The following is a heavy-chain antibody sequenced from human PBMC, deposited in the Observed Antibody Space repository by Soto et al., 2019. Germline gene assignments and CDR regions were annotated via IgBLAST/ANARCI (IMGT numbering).Heavy chain of an antibody. CDR2: SRDKAQGYST. D-gene: IGHD1-26*01. CDR3: SGAESPDTAYFPLH. Sequence: SLRVPRAGSAVTPSPHYIDWCRQAPGKSLEWVGRSRDKAQGYSTAYAASVKGRFTTSRDTSNGIAYLQMNSLNIEDSSVYYCSGAESPDTAYFPLHGGQRP. V-gene: IGHV3-72*01. CDR1: AVTPSPHY. J-gene: IGHJ4*02.